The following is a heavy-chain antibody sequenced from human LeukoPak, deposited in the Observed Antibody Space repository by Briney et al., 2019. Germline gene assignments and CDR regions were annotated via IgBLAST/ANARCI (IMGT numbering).Heavy chain of an antibody. Sequence: GGSLRLSCAASGFTFSSYSMNWVRQAPGKGLEWVSSISSSSSYIYYADSVKGRFTISRDNAKNSLYLQMNSLRAEDTAVYYCARDLEDSSSWSWVDYWGQGTLVTVSS. CDR3: ARDLEDSSSWSWVDY. V-gene: IGHV3-21*01. D-gene: IGHD6-13*01. CDR2: ISSSSSYI. CDR1: GFTFSSYS. J-gene: IGHJ4*02.